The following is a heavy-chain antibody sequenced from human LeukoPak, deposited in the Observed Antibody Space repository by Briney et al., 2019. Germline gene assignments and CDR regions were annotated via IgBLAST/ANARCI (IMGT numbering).Heavy chain of an antibody. CDR1: GFTFSSYA. D-gene: IGHD6-13*01. J-gene: IGHJ6*02. CDR2: ISGSGGST. CDR3: ARARYSSHYYYYGMDV. Sequence: GGSLRLSCAASGFTFSSYAMSWVRQAPGKGLEWVSAISGSGGSTYYADSVKGRFTISRDNSKNTLYLQMNSLRAEDTAVYYCARARYSSHYYYYGMDVWGQGTTVTVSS. V-gene: IGHV3-23*01.